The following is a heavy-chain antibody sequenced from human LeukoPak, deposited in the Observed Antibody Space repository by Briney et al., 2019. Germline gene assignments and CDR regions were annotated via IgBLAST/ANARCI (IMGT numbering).Heavy chain of an antibody. Sequence: SETLSLTCTVSGGSITSSDYHWGWIRQPPGKGLEWIGSMYRSGSTYHNPSLKSRVTISVDTSKNQFSLKLNSVTAADTAVYYCARHVGQQLFYYYYGLDVWGQGTTVSVSS. J-gene: IGHJ6*02. CDR3: ARHVGQQLFYYYYGLDV. D-gene: IGHD6-13*01. V-gene: IGHV4-39*01. CDR1: GGSITSSDYH. CDR2: MYRSGST.